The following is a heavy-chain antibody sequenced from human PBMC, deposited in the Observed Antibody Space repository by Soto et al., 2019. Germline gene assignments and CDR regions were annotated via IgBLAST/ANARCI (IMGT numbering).Heavy chain of an antibody. CDR1: GFTFSSYG. Sequence: QVQLVESGGGVVQPGRSLRLSCAASGFTFSSYGMHWVRQAPGKGLEWVAVISYDGSNKYYADSVKRRFTISRDNSKNTLYLQMNSLRAEDTAVYYCAKDGLLAAAGTFPGYWGQGTLVTVSS. D-gene: IGHD6-13*01. J-gene: IGHJ4*02. CDR3: AKDGLLAAAGTFPGY. V-gene: IGHV3-30*18. CDR2: ISYDGSNK.